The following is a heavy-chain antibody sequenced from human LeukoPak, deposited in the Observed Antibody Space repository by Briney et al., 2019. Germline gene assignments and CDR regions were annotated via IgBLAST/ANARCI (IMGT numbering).Heavy chain of an antibody. V-gene: IGHV4-34*01. D-gene: IGHD3-9*01. Sequence: PSETLSLTCAVYGGSFSGYYWSWIRQPPGKGLEWIGEINHSGSTNYNPSLKSRVTISVDTSKNQFSLKLSSVTAADTAVYYCARHGVGLRYFDWYYFDYWGQGTLVTVSS. CDR3: ARHGVGLRYFDWYYFDY. CDR1: GGSFSGYY. J-gene: IGHJ4*02. CDR2: INHSGST.